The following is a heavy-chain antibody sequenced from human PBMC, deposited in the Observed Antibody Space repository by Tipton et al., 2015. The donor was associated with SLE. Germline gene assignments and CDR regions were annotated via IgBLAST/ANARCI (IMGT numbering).Heavy chain of an antibody. Sequence: TLSLTCTVSGGSISRGPYYWNWIRQPAGKALEWIGRIYTSGSTYYNPSLKSRVAISIDTSKNQFSPNLTSVTAADTAVYYCAGDSQAFDYWGQGSLVTVSS. CDR2: IYTSGST. V-gene: IGHV4-61*02. CDR1: GGSISRGPYY. J-gene: IGHJ4*02. CDR3: AGDSQAFDY.